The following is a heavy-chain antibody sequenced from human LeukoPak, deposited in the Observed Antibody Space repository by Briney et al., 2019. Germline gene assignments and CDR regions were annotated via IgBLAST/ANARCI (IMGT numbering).Heavy chain of an antibody. V-gene: IGHV3-23*01. CDR3: AKDLRERHCYDSSGSALFDY. CDR2: ISGSGGST. CDR1: GFTFSSYA. Sequence: GGSLRLSCAASGFTFSSYAMSWVRQAPGKGLEWVSAISGSGGSTYYADSVKGRFTISRDNSKNTLYLQMNSLRAEDTAVYYCAKDLRERHCYDSSGSALFDYWGQGTLVTVSS. J-gene: IGHJ4*02. D-gene: IGHD3-22*01.